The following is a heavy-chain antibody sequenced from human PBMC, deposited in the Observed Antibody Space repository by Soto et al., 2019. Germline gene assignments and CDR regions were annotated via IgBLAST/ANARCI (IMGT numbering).Heavy chain of an antibody. Sequence: PGESLNLSCNGSGYSFTSYWISWVRQMPGKGLEWMGRIDPSDSYTNYSPSFQGHVTISADKSISTAYLQWSSLKASDTAMYYCASPGGGYSTSNYYGMDVWGQGTTVTVSS. D-gene: IGHD5-18*01. CDR3: ASPGGGYSTSNYYGMDV. CDR1: GYSFTSYW. V-gene: IGHV5-10-1*01. CDR2: IDPSDSYT. J-gene: IGHJ6*02.